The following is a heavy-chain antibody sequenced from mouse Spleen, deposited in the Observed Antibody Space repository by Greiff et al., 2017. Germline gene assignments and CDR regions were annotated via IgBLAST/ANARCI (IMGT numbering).Heavy chain of an antibody. V-gene: IGHV5-9*04. CDR1: GFTFSSYY. D-gene: IGHD1-1*01. CDR3: ARGGTTVVPFDY. J-gene: IGHJ2*01. CDR2: ISSGGGST. Sequence: EVKLVESGGGLVKLGGSLKLSCAASGFTFSSYYMSWVRQTPEKRLEWVATISSGGGSTYYPDSVKGRFTISRDNAKNTLYLQMSSLNSEDTAVYYCARGGTTVVPFDYWGQGTTLTVSS.